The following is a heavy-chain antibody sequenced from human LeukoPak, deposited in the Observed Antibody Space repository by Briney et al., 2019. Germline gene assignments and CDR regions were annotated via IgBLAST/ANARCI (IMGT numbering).Heavy chain of an antibody. Sequence: PSETLSLTCTVSGGSISSGSYYWSWIRQPAGKGLEWIGRIYTSGSTNYNPSLKSRVTISVDTSKNQFSLKLSSVTAADTAVYYCARTIRSCYGCYYMDVWGKGTTVTISS. D-gene: IGHD2-2*01. J-gene: IGHJ6*03. CDR3: ARTIRSCYGCYYMDV. CDR2: IYTSGST. V-gene: IGHV4-61*02. CDR1: GGSISSGSYY.